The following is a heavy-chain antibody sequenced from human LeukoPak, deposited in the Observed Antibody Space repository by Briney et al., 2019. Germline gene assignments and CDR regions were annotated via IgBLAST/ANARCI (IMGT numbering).Heavy chain of an antibody. CDR2: IYTSGST. CDR3: ASYDFWSGYIDY. V-gene: IGHV4-4*09. CDR1: GGSISSYY. Sequence: SETLSLTCTVSGGSISSYYWSWIRQPPGKGLEWIGYIYTSGSTNYNPSLKSRVTISVDTSKNRFSLKLSSVTAADTAVYYCASYDFWSGYIDYWGQGTLVTVSS. D-gene: IGHD3-3*01. J-gene: IGHJ4*02.